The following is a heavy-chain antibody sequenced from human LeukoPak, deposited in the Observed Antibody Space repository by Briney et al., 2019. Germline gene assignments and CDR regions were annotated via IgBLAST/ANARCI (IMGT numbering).Heavy chain of an antibody. CDR3: AKDRPTYYDILTGYSPPLDY. V-gene: IGHV3-23*01. J-gene: IGHJ4*02. CDR1: GFTFSSYA. CDR2: ISGSGGST. D-gene: IGHD3-9*01. Sequence: GGSLRLSCAASGFTFSSYAMSWVRQATGKGLEWVSTISGSGGSTYYADSVKGRFTISRDNSKNTLYLQMNSLRAEDTAVYYCAKDRPTYYDILTGYSPPLDYWGQGTLVTVSS.